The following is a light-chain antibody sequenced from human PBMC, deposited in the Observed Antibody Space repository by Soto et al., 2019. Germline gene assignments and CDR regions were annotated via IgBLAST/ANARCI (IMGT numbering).Light chain of an antibody. CDR1: QTISSW. Sequence: IQMTQSPSTLSGSVGDRVTITCRASQTISSWLAWYQQKPGKAPKLLIYKASTLKSGVPSRFSGSGSGTEFTLTISSLQPDDVATYYCQKYNSAPRTFGQGSKVDIK. J-gene: IGKJ1*01. CDR3: QKYNSAPRT. V-gene: IGKV1-5*03. CDR2: KAS.